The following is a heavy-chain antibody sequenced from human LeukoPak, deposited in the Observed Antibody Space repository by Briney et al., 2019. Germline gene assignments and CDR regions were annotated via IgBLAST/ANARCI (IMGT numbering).Heavy chain of an antibody. J-gene: IGHJ4*02. CDR1: GFNFSSYG. Sequence: PGGSLRLSCAACGFNFSSYGMHWVRQAPGKGLEWVAVIWYDGSNKYYADSVKGRFTISRDNSTNTLYLQMNSLRAEDTAVYYCAKGTITFGGAYYFDYWGQGTLVTVSS. V-gene: IGHV3-33*06. CDR3: AKGTITFGGAYYFDY. CDR2: IWYDGSNK. D-gene: IGHD3-16*01.